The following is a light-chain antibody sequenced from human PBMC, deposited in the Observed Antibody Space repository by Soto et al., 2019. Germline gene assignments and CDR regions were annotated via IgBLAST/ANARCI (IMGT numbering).Light chain of an antibody. CDR3: QQYNYWPPWT. Sequence: EIVLTQSPGTLSLSPGERATLSCRASQSVSSTYLIWYQQKPGQAPRLLIYGASSRATGVPDRFSGGGSGTDFTLTISSLQSEDFAVYYCQQYNYWPPWTFGQGTKVDIK. J-gene: IGKJ1*01. CDR2: GAS. V-gene: IGKV3-20*01. CDR1: QSVSSTY.